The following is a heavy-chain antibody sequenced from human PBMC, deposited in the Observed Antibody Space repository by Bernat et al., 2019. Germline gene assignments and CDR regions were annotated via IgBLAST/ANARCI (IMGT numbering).Heavy chain of an antibody. CDR3: ARDRPIDFWSGVPDY. D-gene: IGHD3-3*01. Sequence: VQLVESGGGVVQPGRSLRLSCAASGFTFSSYNMNWVRQAPGKGLEWVSYISSSSSTMYYADSVKGRFTISRDNAKNSLYLQMNSLRAEDTAVYYCARDRPIDFWSGVPDYWGQGTLVTVSS. CDR1: GFTFSSYN. CDR2: ISSSSSTM. V-gene: IGHV3-48*04. J-gene: IGHJ4*02.